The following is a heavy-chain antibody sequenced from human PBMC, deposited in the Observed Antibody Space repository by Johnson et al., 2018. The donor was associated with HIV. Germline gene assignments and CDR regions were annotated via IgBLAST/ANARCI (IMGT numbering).Heavy chain of an antibody. Sequence: EVQLVESGGGLVQPGGSLRLSCAASGFTFSSYWMSWVRQAPGKGLEWVANIKQDGSEKYYVDSVKGRFTISRDNAKNSLYLQMNSLRAEATAVYYCATFGGGSFHAFDIWGQGTMVTVSS. CDR3: ATFGGGSFHAFDI. CDR1: GFTFSSYW. J-gene: IGHJ3*02. V-gene: IGHV3-7*03. D-gene: IGHD1-26*01. CDR2: IKQDGSEK.